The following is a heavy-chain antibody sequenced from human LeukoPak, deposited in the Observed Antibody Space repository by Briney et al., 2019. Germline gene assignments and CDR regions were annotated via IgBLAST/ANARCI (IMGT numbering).Heavy chain of an antibody. J-gene: IGHJ6*02. Sequence: KTGGSLRLSCTASGFTFSNYGMNWVRQAPGKGLEWVSSISSSSSYIYYADSVRGRFTISRDNAKNSLYLQMNSLRAEDTAVYYCARDRSAGYDFWTGYGMDVWGPGTTVTVSS. CDR3: ARDRSAGYDFWTGYGMDV. CDR2: ISSSSSYI. V-gene: IGHV3-21*01. D-gene: IGHD3-3*01. CDR1: GFTFSNYG.